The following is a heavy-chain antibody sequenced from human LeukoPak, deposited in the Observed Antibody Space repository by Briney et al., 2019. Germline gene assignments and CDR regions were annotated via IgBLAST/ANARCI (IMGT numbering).Heavy chain of an antibody. J-gene: IGHJ4*02. V-gene: IGHV4-59*12. D-gene: IGHD4-23*01. Sequence: SETLSLTCTVSGGSISTYYWSWIRQPPGKGLEWIGYIDYSGSTNYNPSLKSRVTISVETSKNQFSLKLSSVTAADTAVYYCARNGGNSDLDYWGQGTLVTVSS. CDR2: IDYSGST. CDR1: GGSISTYY. CDR3: ARNGGNSDLDY.